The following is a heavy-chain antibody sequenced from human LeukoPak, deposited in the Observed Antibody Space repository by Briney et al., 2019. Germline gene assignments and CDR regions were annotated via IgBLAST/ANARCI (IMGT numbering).Heavy chain of an antibody. J-gene: IGHJ4*02. CDR3: ARTVNRNDGGYFDY. D-gene: IGHD1-1*01. CDR2: IYYSGST. CDR1: GGSISSGGYY. V-gene: IGHV4-31*03. Sequence: PSETLSLTCTVSGGSISSGGYYWSWIRQHPGKGLEWIGYIYYSGSTYYNPSLKSRVTISVDTSKNQFSLKLSSVTAADTAVYYCARTVNRNDGGYFDYWGQGTLVTVSS.